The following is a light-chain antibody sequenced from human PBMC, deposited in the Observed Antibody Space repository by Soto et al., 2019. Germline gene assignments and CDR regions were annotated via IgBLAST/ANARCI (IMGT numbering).Light chain of an antibody. V-gene: IGKV3-15*01. CDR3: QQYKYWPRT. CDR1: QSVNSD. CDR2: GAS. Sequence: EVVMTQSPAILSVSPGERATLSCRASQSVNSDLAWYQQKPGQAPRLLIQGASTRATGIPARSSGSGSGTEFTLTISSLQSEDFAVYYCQQYKYWPRTFGQGTKWIS. J-gene: IGKJ1*01.